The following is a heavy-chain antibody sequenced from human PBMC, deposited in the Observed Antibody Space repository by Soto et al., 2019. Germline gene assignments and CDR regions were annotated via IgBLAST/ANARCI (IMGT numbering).Heavy chain of an antibody. CDR1: GGSMSEYF. CDR2: IYYLGST. V-gene: IGHV4-59*01. D-gene: IGHD3-10*01. J-gene: IGHJ4*02. Sequence: PSETLSLPGGVSGGSMSEYFWHWIRQSPGKGLEWIGYIYYLGSTDYNPSLKSRVTISVDTSKRQFSLRLTSVTAADTAVYYCARDGYDGSGSPYPAYWGPGTQVTVSS. CDR3: ARDGYDGSGSPYPAY.